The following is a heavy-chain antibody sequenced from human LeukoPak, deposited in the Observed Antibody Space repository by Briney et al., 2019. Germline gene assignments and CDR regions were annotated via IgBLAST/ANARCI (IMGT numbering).Heavy chain of an antibody. CDR3: ASGYCSTTSCYVNPYFDY. D-gene: IGHD2-2*03. Sequence: GASVKVSCKASGGTFSSYAIHWVRQAPGQGLEWMGGIIRIFSTTNYAQKFQGRVTISADVSTSTAYMELSSLRSEDTAVYYCASGYCSTTSCYVNPYFDYWGQGTLVTVSS. CDR2: IIRIFSTT. CDR1: GGTFSSYA. J-gene: IGHJ4*02. V-gene: IGHV1-69*13.